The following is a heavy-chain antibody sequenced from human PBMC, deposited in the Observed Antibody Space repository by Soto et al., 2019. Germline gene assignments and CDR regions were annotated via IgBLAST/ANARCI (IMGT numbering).Heavy chain of an antibody. CDR1: GFSLSTSGVG. V-gene: IGHV2-5*02. Sequence: SGPTLVNPTQTLTLTCTFSGFSLSTSGVGVGWIRQPPGKALEWLALIYWDDDNRYSPSLKSSLTITKDTSKNPVVITMTNMDPVDTATYYCAHRANSGYDYYFDHWGQGTLVTVSS. D-gene: IGHD5-12*01. J-gene: IGHJ4*02. CDR2: IYWDDDN. CDR3: AHRANSGYDYYFDH.